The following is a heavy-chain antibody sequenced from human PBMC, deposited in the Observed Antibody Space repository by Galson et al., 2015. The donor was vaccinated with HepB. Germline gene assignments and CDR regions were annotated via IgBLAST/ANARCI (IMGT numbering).Heavy chain of an antibody. Sequence: SMRISCEASGFTCSNYAISWVRQAPGEGLEWVGQISGAGSSTDYADCVTGWLAIPRDKYKNTLSLQMNSLRADDTALYYCARDGYNFIPFDSWGQGTLVTVSS. D-gene: IGHD5-24*01. CDR3: ARDGYNFIPFDS. CDR2: ISGAGSST. V-gene: IGHV3-23*01. J-gene: IGHJ5*01. CDR1: GFTCSNYA.